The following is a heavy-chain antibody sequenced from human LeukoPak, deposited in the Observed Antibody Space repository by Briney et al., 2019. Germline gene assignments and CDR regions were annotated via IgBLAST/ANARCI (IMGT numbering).Heavy chain of an antibody. D-gene: IGHD1-7*01. CDR2: STGSGGTT. CDR3: ARMNYVSTGWGAPFDY. J-gene: IGHJ4*02. V-gene: IGHV3-23*01. CDR1: GFTFSSYA. Sequence: GGSLRLSCAASGFTFSSYAMTWVRQAPGRGLEWVSASTGSGGTTYYADSVMGRFTISRDNSKNTLYLQMNSLRAEDTAVYYCARMNYVSTGWGAPFDYWGQGTLVTVSS.